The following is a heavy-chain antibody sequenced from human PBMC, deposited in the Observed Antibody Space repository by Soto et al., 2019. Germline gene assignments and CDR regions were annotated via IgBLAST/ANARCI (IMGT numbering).Heavy chain of an antibody. J-gene: IGHJ4*02. CDR1: GFTFSSYG. Sequence: GGFLRLSCAASGFTFSSYGMHWVRQAPGKGLEWVAVIWYDGSNKYYADSVKGRFTISRDNSKNTLYLQMNSLRAEDTAVYYCARENLHSSSSQFDYWGQGTLVTVSS. D-gene: IGHD6-6*01. CDR3: ARENLHSSSSQFDY. V-gene: IGHV3-33*01. CDR2: IWYDGSNK.